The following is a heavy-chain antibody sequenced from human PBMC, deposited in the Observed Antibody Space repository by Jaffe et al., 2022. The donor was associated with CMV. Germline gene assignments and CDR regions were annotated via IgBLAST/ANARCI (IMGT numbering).Heavy chain of an antibody. CDR3: ARDEGCSSTSCPRFWAKDY. CDR1: GFTFSSYG. Sequence: QVQLVESGGGVVQPGRSLRLSCAASGFTFSSYGMHWVRQAPGKGLEWVAVIWYDGSNKYYADSVKGRFTISRDNSKNTLYLQMNSLRAEDTAVYYCARDEGCSSTSCPRFWAKDYWGQGTLVTVSS. V-gene: IGHV3-33*01. D-gene: IGHD2-2*01. J-gene: IGHJ4*02. CDR2: IWYDGSNK.